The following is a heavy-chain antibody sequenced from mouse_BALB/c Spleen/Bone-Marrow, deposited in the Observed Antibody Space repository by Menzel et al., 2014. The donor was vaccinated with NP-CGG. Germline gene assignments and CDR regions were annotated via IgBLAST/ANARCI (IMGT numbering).Heavy chain of an antibody. CDR3: ARRCYGSSPFDY. J-gene: IGHJ2*01. Sequence: QVQLQQSGPELVRPGVSVKISCKGSGYTFTDSAMHWVKQSHAKSPEWIGDISTYSGNTNYNQKFKGKSTMTVDKSSSTAYMELARLTSEDSAIYYCARRCYGSSPFDYWGQGTTLPVSS. V-gene: IGHV1-67*01. CDR1: GYTFTDSA. CDR2: ISTYSGNT. D-gene: IGHD1-1*01.